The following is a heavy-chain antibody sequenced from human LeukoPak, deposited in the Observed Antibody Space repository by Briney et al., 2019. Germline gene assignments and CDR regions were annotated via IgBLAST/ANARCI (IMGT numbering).Heavy chain of an antibody. CDR1: GGSITSYY. V-gene: IGHV4-59*12. D-gene: IGHD3-10*01. CDR3: ARDPYYYGFMDV. Sequence: SETLSLTCTVSGGSITSYYWSWIRQPPGKGLEWIGYIYYSGSTNYNPSLTSRVTISVDTSKNQFSLKLSSVTAADTAVYYCARDPYYYGFMDVWGQGTTVTVSS. J-gene: IGHJ6*02. CDR2: IYYSGST.